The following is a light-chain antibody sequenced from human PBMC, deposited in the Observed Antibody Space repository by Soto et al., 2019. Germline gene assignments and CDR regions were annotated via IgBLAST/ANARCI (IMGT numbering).Light chain of an antibody. CDR1: QSVNTN. J-gene: IGKJ1*01. Sequence: EIVVTQSPATLSVSPGERATLSFRASQSVNTNFAWYQQKPGQAPRLLIYGASSRATGISDRFSGWGSGTDFTLIISRLEPEDFAVYYCQQYGSSPWTFGQGTKVDIK. V-gene: IGKV3-20*01. CDR2: GAS. CDR3: QQYGSSPWT.